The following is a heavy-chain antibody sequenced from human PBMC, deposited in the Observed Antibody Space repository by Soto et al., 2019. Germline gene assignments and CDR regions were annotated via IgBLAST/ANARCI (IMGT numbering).Heavy chain of an antibody. Sequence: ASETLSLTCTVSGGSISSGDYYWSWIRQPPGKGLEWIGYIYYSGSTYYNPSLKSRVTISVDTSKNQFSLKLSSVTAADTAVYYCARDRRDYYDSSGYYYYWGQGTLVTVSS. D-gene: IGHD3-22*01. J-gene: IGHJ4*02. CDR1: GGSISSGDYY. CDR3: ARDRRDYYDSSGYYYY. V-gene: IGHV4-30-4*01. CDR2: IYYSGST.